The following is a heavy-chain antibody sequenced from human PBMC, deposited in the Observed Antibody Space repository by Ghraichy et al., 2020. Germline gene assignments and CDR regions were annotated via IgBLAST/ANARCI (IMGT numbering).Heavy chain of an antibody. J-gene: IGHJ6*03. Sequence: SVKVSCKASGYTFTGYYMHWVRQAPGQGLEWMGWINPNSGGTNYAQKFQGWVTMTRDTSISTAYMELSRLRSDDTAVYYCATSYYYDSSGYYSGADYYYMDVWGKGTTVTVSS. V-gene: IGHV1-2*04. CDR2: INPNSGGT. CDR3: ATSYYYDSSGYYSGADYYYMDV. CDR1: GYTFTGYY. D-gene: IGHD3-22*01.